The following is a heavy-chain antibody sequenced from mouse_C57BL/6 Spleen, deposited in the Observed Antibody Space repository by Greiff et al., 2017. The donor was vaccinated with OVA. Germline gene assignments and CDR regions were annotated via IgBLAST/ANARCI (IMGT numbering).Heavy chain of an antibody. D-gene: IGHD3-2*02. CDR3: AGQGDSSGPRFAY. CDR2: ISSGGSYT. CDR1: GFTFSSYG. Sequence: EVQGVESGGDLVKPGGSLKLSCAASGFTFSSYGMSWVRQTPDKRLEWVATISSGGSYTYYPDSVKGRFTISSNNAKNTLYLQMSSLKSEDTAMYYCAGQGDSSGPRFAYWGKGTMVTVSA. J-gene: IGHJ3*01. V-gene: IGHV5-6*01.